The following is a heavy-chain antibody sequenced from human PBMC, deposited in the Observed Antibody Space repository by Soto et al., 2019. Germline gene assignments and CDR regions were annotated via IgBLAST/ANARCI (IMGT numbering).Heavy chain of an antibody. D-gene: IGHD2-15*01. V-gene: IGHV3-33*01. CDR3: VARRAATADY. CDR2: IWYDGSNK. J-gene: IGHJ4*02. Sequence: GGSLRLSCAASGFTFSSYTMHWVRQAPGKGLEWVAVIWYDGSNKYYADSVKGRFTISRDNSKNTLSLQMNSLRAEDTAVYYCVARRAATADYWGQGPLVTVSS. CDR1: GFTFSSYT.